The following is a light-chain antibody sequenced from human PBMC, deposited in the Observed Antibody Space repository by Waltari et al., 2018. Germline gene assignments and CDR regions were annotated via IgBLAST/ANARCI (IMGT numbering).Light chain of an antibody. CDR1: SVLVSAKNENP. CDR3: QQYYRTPLT. J-gene: IGKJ3*01. CDR2: WSS. V-gene: IGKV4-1*01. Sequence: SVLVSAKNENPLAWYQQKPGQAPKLLMYWSSTRESEVPDRFSGSGSGTDFTLTISSLQAEDVAVYYCQQYYRTPLTFGPGTKVDIK.